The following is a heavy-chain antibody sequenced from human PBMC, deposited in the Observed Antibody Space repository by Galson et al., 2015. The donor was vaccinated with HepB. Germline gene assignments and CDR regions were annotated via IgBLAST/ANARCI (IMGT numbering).Heavy chain of an antibody. CDR3: ATSRGYYDSSGYYAFDI. D-gene: IGHD3-22*01. CDR2: FDPEDGET. J-gene: IGHJ3*02. CDR1: GYTLTELS. V-gene: IGHV1-24*01. Sequence: SVKVSCKVSGYTLTELSMHWVRQAPGKGLEWMGGFDPEDGETIYAQKFQGRVTMTEDTSTDTAYMELSSLRSEDTAVYYCATSRGYYDSSGYYAFDIWGQGTMVTVSS.